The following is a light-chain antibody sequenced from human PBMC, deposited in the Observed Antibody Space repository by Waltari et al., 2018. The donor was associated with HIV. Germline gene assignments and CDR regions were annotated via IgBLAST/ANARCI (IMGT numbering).Light chain of an antibody. J-gene: IGLJ3*02. CDR1: SSTIGRNT. Sequence: QSVLTQPPSASGTPGQRVTISCSGSSSTIGRNTVNWYQQLPGTAPKLLIYRNNQRPSGVPDRLSGSKSGTSASLAISGLQSEDEANYYCAAWDDSLIGPVFGGGTKLTVL. CDR3: AAWDDSLIGPV. V-gene: IGLV1-44*01. CDR2: RNN.